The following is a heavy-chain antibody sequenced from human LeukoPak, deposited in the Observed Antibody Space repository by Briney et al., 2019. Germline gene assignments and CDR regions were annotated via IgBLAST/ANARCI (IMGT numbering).Heavy chain of an antibody. CDR1: GDSISSYY. V-gene: IGHV4-59*01. CDR2: IYYSGST. Sequence: SETLSLTCTVSGDSISSYYWSWIRQPPGKGLEWIGYIYYSGSTNYNPSLKSRVTISVDTSKNQFSLRLSSVTAADTAVYYCARGASRNYIVLREGYWFDPWGQGTLVTVSS. CDR3: ARGASRNYIVLREGYWFDP. J-gene: IGHJ5*02. D-gene: IGHD2-8*02.